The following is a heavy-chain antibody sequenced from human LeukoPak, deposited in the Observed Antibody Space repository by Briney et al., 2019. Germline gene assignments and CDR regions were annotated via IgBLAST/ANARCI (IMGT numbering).Heavy chain of an antibody. CDR1: GGSFSGYY. Sequence: PSETLSLTCAVYGGSFSGYYWSWIRQPPGKGLEWIGEINHSGSTNYNPSLKSRVTISVDTSKNQFSLKLSSVTAADTAVYYCARRSTYGSGSPHLDYWGQGTLVTVSS. CDR2: INHSGST. V-gene: IGHV4-34*01. J-gene: IGHJ4*02. D-gene: IGHD3-10*01. CDR3: ARRSTYGSGSPHLDY.